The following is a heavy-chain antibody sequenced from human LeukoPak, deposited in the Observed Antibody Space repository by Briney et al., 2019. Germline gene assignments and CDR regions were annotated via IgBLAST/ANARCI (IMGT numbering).Heavy chain of an antibody. D-gene: IGHD3-10*01. Sequence: GGSLRLSCAASGFTFSNYWVHWVRQAPGKGLVWVSRINRDGSTTKYADSVKGRSTVSRDNAKNTLNLQMNSLRAEDTAVYYCARDKKSGESSEIDYWGQGTLLTVSS. CDR1: GFTFSNYW. V-gene: IGHV3-74*03. CDR3: ARDKKSGESSEIDY. J-gene: IGHJ4*02. CDR2: INRDGSTT.